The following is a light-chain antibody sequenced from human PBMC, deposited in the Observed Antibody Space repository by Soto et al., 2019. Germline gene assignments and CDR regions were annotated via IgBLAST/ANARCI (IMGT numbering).Light chain of an antibody. J-gene: IGKJ1*01. CDR2: AAS. V-gene: IGKV3-15*01. Sequence: VMTQSPATLSVAPGERATLSCSASQSIASNLAWSQQNPGQARRLLNDAASTRATGIPARFRGSGSGTDFTLTISRLYPEDFAVYYCQQYGSSRSFGQGTKVDI. CDR1: QSIASN. CDR3: QQYGSSRS.